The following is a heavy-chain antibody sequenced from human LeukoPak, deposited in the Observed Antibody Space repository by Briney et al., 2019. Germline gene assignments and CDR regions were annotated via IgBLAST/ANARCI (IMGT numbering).Heavy chain of an antibody. J-gene: IGHJ4*02. CDR1: GYNFKSYD. D-gene: IGHD3-9*01. V-gene: IGHV1-8*01. CDR2: MNPHGDYT. CDR3: ARADILTGSVFDY. Sequence: ASVNVSCKASGYNFKSYDINWVRQAAGQGLEWMGWMNPHGDYTGYSQKFQDRVTMTSDSSTTTAFMELSSLTSEDTALYYCARADILTGSVFDYWGQGTLVTVSS.